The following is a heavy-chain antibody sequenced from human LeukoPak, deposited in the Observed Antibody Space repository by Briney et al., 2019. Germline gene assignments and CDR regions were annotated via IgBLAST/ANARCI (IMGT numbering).Heavy chain of an antibody. Sequence: PSETLSLTCSVSGASISSSSYYWGWVRQPPGRGLEWIGSFYYSGSTYYNPSLKSRVTISVDTSKTHFSLKVSSVTAADTAVYYCARLGGRDGYNFDYWGQGTLVTVSS. CDR3: ARLGGRDGYNFDY. V-gene: IGHV4-39*01. CDR2: FYYSGST. D-gene: IGHD5-24*01. J-gene: IGHJ4*02. CDR1: GASISSSSYY.